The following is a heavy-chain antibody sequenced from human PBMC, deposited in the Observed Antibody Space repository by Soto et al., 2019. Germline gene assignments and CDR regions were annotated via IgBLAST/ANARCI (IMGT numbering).Heavy chain of an antibody. V-gene: IGHV2-5*02. CDR2: IYWDDDK. J-gene: IGHJ4*02. Sequence: QITLKESGPTLVKPTQTLMLTCTFSGFSLSTSRVGVGWIRQPPGKALEWLALIYWDDDKRYSPSLKNRLTITKDTSKNQVVLTMTSADPVDTATYYCVHTSGSGNSACFDYWGQGTLVTVSS. D-gene: IGHD3-10*01. CDR3: VHTSGSGNSACFDY. CDR1: GFSLSTSRVG.